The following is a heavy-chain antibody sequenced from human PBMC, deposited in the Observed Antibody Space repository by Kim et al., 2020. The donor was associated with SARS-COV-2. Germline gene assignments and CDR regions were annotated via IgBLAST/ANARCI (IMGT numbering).Heavy chain of an antibody. V-gene: IGHV3-74*01. Sequence: YADSVKGRFTISKDNAKNTLYLQMNSLRAEDTAVYYCARRAYSSGLLYFDYWGQGTLVTVSS. J-gene: IGHJ4*02. CDR3: ARRAYSSGLLYFDY. D-gene: IGHD6-19*01.